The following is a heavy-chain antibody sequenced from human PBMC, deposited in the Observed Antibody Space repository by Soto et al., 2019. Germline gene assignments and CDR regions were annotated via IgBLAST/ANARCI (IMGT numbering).Heavy chain of an antibody. V-gene: IGHV1-8*01. D-gene: IGHD2-2*01. CDR3: ARAPIVVVPAAMNYYYYMDV. CDR2: MNPNSGNT. CDR1: GYTFTSYD. Sequence: GASVKVSCKASGYTFTSYDINWVRQATGQGLEWIGWMNPNSGNTGYAQKFQGRVTMTRNTSISTAYMELSSLRSEDTAVYYCARAPIVVVPAAMNYYYYMDVWGKGTTVTVSS. J-gene: IGHJ6*03.